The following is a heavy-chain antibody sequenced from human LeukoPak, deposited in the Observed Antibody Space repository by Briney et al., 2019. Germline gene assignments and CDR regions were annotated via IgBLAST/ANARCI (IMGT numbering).Heavy chain of an antibody. J-gene: IGHJ4*02. CDR1: GHTLSDLT. V-gene: IGHV1-24*01. D-gene: IGHD3-3*01. CDR3: AAGGLYDLLPY. CDR2: FDPGNGEI. Sequence: ASVKISCKVSGHTLSDLTMHWVRQDPGKGLEWMGGFDPGNGEIIYAQKFQGRVTMTEDASTDTAYMELSSLKSEDTAVYYCAAGGLYDLLPYWGQGTLVTVSS.